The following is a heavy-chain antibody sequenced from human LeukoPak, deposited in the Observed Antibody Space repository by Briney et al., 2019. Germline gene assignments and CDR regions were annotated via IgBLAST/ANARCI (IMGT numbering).Heavy chain of an antibody. D-gene: IGHD3-3*02. CDR3: ARHLASGNAFDI. V-gene: IGHV5-51*01. J-gene: IGHJ3*02. CDR2: IYPGDSDT. Sequence: GESLKISCKGSGYSFTTYWIGWVRQMPGKGLGWMGIIYPGDSDTRYSPSFQGQVTISADKSISTAYLQWSSLKASVTAMFYCARHLASGNAFDIWGQGTMVTVSS. CDR1: GYSFTTYW.